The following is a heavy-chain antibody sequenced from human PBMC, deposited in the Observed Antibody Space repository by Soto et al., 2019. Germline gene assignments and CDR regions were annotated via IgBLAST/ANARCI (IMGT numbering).Heavy chain of an antibody. J-gene: IGHJ6*03. V-gene: IGHV4-39*01. D-gene: IGHD1-1*01. CDR3: ARLVSGRGITRTTNDRYYYYMDV. Sequence: NPSETLSLTCTVSGGSISSSSYYWGWIRQPPGKGLEWIGSIYYSGSTYYNPSLKSRVTISVDTSKNQFSLKLSSVTAADTAVYYCARLVSGRGITRTTNDRYYYYMDVWGKGTTVTVSS. CDR2: IYYSGST. CDR1: GGSISSSSYY.